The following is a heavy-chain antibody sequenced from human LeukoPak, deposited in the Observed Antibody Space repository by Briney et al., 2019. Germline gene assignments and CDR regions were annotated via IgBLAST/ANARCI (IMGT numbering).Heavy chain of an antibody. CDR3: AKDRNVVVVAALYCDY. CDR1: GFTFSSYA. V-gene: IGHV3-23*01. D-gene: IGHD2-15*01. Sequence: GGSLKLSCAASGFTFSSYAMSWVRQAPGKGLEWVSVISGSGGSTYYADSVKGRFTISRDNSKNTLYLQMNSLRAEDTAVYHRAKDRNVVVVAALYCDYWGQRTLGTLSS. CDR2: ISGSGGST. J-gene: IGHJ4*02.